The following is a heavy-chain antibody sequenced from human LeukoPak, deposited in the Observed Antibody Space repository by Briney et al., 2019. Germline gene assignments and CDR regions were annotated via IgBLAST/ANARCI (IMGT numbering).Heavy chain of an antibody. CDR2: INHSGST. CDR1: GGSFSGYY. J-gene: IGHJ4*02. V-gene: IGHV4-34*01. CDR3: ARPKPYCSSTSCSDY. D-gene: IGHD2-2*01. Sequence: SETLSLTCAVYGGSFSGYYWSWIRQPPGKGLEWFGEINHSGSTNYNPSLKSRVTISVDTSKNQFSLKLSSVTAADTAVYYCARPKPYCSSTSCSDYWGQGTLVTVSS.